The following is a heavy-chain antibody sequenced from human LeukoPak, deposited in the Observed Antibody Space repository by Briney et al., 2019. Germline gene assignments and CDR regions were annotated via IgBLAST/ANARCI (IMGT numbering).Heavy chain of an antibody. CDR1: GFTFSSYA. V-gene: IGHV3-23*01. CDR3: AKRSSSSWYGFDI. D-gene: IGHD6-13*01. Sequence: GGSLRLSCAASGFTFSSYAMSGVRQAPGKGLEWVSAISGSGGSTYYADSVKGRFTISRDNSKNTLYLQMNSLRAEDTAVYYCAKRSSSSWYGFDIWGQGTMVTVSS. J-gene: IGHJ3*02. CDR2: ISGSGGST.